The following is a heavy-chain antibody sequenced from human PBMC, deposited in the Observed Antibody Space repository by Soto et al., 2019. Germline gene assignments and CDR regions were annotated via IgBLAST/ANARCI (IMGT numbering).Heavy chain of an antibody. Sequence: QVQLVQSGAEVKKPGASVKVSCKASGYTFTSYGISWVRQAPGQGLEWMGWISAYNGNTNYAQKLQGRVTMTTDTSTSTAYMELRSLRSDDTAVYYCARGGNGDYSETYYYYYYGMDVWGQGTTVTVSS. CDR2: ISAYNGNT. J-gene: IGHJ6*02. CDR3: ARGGNGDYSETYYYYYYGMDV. V-gene: IGHV1-18*01. CDR1: GYTFTSYG. D-gene: IGHD4-17*01.